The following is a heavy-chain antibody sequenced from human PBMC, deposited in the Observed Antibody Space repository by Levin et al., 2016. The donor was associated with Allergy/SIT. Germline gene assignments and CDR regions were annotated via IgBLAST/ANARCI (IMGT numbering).Heavy chain of an antibody. CDR3: ARTLLIVGATREDYYYYGMDV. Sequence: SVKVSCKASGGTFSSYAISWVRQAPGQGLEWMGGIIPIFGTANYAQKFQSRVTITADESTSTAYMELSSLRSEDTAVYYCARTLLIVGATREDYYYYGMDVWGQGTTVTVSS. V-gene: IGHV1-69*13. J-gene: IGHJ6*02. CDR1: GGTFSSYA. D-gene: IGHD1-26*01. CDR2: IIPIFGTA.